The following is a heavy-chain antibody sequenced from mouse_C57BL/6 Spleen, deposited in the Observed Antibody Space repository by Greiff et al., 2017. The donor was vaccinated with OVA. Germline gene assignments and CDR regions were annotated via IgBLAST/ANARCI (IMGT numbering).Heavy chain of an antibody. J-gene: IGHJ1*03. V-gene: IGHV1-80*01. Sequence: VQLQQSGAELVKPGASVKISCKASGYAFSSYWMNWVKQRPGKGLEWIGQIYPGDGDTNYNGKFKGKATLTADKSSSTAYMQLSSLTSEDSAVYFCARSGGNYVDWYFDVWGTGTTVTVSS. D-gene: IGHD2-1*01. CDR2: IYPGDGDT. CDR1: GYAFSSYW. CDR3: ARSGGNYVDWYFDV.